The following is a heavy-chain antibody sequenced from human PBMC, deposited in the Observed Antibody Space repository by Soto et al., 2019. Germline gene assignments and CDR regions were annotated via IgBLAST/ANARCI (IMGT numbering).Heavy chain of an antibody. V-gene: IGHV1-18*01. J-gene: IGHJ6*02. CDR2: ISAYNGNT. CDR3: ARDRSRGRQLGLQNYYGMDV. CDR1: GYTFTSYG. Sequence: QVQLVQSGAEVKKPGASVKVSCKASGYTFTSYGISWVRQAPGQGLEWMGWISAYNGNTNYAQKLQGRVTMTTDTSTGTAYMELRSLRSDDTAVYYCARDRSRGRQLGLQNYYGMDVWGQGTTVTVSS. D-gene: IGHD5-18*01.